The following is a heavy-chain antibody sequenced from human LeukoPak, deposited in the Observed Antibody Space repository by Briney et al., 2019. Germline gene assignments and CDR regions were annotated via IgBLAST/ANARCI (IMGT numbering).Heavy chain of an antibody. CDR1: GFIFTNYF. CDR3: ARDYKAEQLSAFDY. V-gene: IGHV3-7*01. Sequence: GGSLRLSCAASGFIFTNYFMSWVRQAPGKGLEWVASIKHDGSEKYYVDSVRGRFTISRDNTKNSLYLQMNSLRAEDTAVYYCARDYKAEQLSAFDYWGQGTLVTVSS. CDR2: IKHDGSEK. J-gene: IGHJ4*02. D-gene: IGHD6-6*01.